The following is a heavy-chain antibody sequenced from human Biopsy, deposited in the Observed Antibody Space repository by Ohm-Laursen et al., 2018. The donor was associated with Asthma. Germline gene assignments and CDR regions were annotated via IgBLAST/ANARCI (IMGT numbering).Heavy chain of an antibody. CDR1: GGSMSSSSYY. CDR3: ARGWNCGGDCYSLDS. J-gene: IGHJ4*02. V-gene: IGHV4-39*07. CDR2: ISYTGSA. Sequence: TLSLTCTVSGGSMSSSSYYWGWIRQPPGKGLEWMGSISYTGSAYHNPSLKSRVIISIDTYWNRVSLKLTSVTAADTAVHYCARGWNCGGDCYSLDSCGQGTLVTVSS. D-gene: IGHD2-21*02.